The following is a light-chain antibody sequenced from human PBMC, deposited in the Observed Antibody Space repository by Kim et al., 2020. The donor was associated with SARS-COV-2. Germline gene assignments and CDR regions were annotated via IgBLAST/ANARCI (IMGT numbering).Light chain of an antibody. CDR2: DNN. CDR3: GTWDSSLSAVV. CDR1: SANIGNDF. V-gene: IGLV1-51*01. Sequence: GQKLTISSSGSSANIGNDFVSWYQQLPGTAPKLLSFDNNKRPSGIPDRFSGSKSGTSATLGITGLQTADEADYYCGTWDSSLSAVVFGGGTQLTVL. J-gene: IGLJ2*01.